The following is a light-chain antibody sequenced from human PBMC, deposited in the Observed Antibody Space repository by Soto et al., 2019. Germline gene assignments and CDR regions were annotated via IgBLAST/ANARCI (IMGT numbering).Light chain of an antibody. Sequence: DIQMTQSPSTLSASVGDRVTITCRASQSISSWLAWYQQKPGKAPKLLIYKASTLKSGVPSRFSGSGSGTEFTLTISSLQSEDFAVYYCQQYRSWPRTFGQGTKVDIK. CDR1: QSISSW. J-gene: IGKJ1*01. V-gene: IGKV1-5*03. CDR2: KAS. CDR3: QQYRSWPRT.